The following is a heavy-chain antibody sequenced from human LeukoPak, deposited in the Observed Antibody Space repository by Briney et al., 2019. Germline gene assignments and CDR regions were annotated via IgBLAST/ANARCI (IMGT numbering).Heavy chain of an antibody. Sequence: PSETLSLTCTVSGGSISSSSYYWGWVRQPPGKGLEWIGNIFSGSTYYSPSLKSRVTISLDTSRNQFSLQLNSVTAADTAVYYCAKSNGYGLVDIWGQGTMVTVSS. D-gene: IGHD3-10*01. J-gene: IGHJ3*02. CDR1: GGSISSSSYY. CDR2: IFSGST. CDR3: AKSNGYGLVDI. V-gene: IGHV4-39*07.